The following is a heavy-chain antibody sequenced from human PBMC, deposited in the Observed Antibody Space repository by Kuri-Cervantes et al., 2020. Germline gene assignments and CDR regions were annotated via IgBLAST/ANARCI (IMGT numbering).Heavy chain of an antibody. CDR3: ARNYYYDSSGYYYEVWWFDP. CDR2: IYNSGST. Sequence: SETLSLTCTVSGGSISSSSYYWGWIRQPPGKGLEWIGSIYNSGSTYDNPSPKSRITISVDTSKNQFSLKLSSVTAADTAVYYCARNYYYDSSGYYYEVWWFDPWGQGTLVTVSS. CDR1: GGSISSSSYY. V-gene: IGHV4-39*01. D-gene: IGHD3-22*01. J-gene: IGHJ5*02.